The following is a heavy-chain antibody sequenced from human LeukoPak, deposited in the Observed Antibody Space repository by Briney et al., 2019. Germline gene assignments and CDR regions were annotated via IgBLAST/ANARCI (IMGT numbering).Heavy chain of an antibody. CDR3: AKDRFCSGGTCYPPNWFDP. V-gene: IGHV3-30*02. Sequence: GGSLRLSCAASGFSFSSNVMNWVRQAPGKGLEWVAFIRYDGSNEYYADSVKGRFTISRDNFKNTLYLQMNSLRAEDTAVYYCAKDRFCSGGTCYPPNWFDPWGQGTLVTVSS. D-gene: IGHD2-15*01. CDR2: IRYDGSNE. J-gene: IGHJ5*02. CDR1: GFSFSSNV.